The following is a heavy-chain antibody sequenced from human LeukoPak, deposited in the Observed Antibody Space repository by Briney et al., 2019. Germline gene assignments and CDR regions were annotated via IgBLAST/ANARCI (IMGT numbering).Heavy chain of an antibody. CDR1: GGSISNYH. V-gene: IGHV4-59*01. CDR3: ARARSYYYYGMDV. CDR2: ISYSGST. J-gene: IGHJ6*02. Sequence: SETLSLTCTVSGGSISNYHWSWIRQPPGKGLEWIGYISYSGSTNYNPSLRSRVTISVDTSKNQFSLKLSSVTAADTAVYYCARARSYYYYGMDVWGQGTTVTVSS.